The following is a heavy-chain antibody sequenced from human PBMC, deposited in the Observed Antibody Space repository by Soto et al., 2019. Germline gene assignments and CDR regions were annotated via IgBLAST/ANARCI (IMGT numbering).Heavy chain of an antibody. V-gene: IGHV3-21*01. CDR3: ARDQVPGLDAFDI. CDR2: ISRSAGNT. J-gene: IGHJ3*02. CDR1: GFTFSSYS. Sequence: LRLSCAASGFTFSSYSMNWVRQAPGKGLEWVSSISRSAGNTYYADSVKGRFTISRDNAKNSMYLQMNSLRAEDTAVYYCARDQVPGLDAFDIWGQGTMVTVSS.